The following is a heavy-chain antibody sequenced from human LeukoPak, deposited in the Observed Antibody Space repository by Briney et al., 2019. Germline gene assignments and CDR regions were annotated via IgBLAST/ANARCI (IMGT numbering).Heavy chain of an antibody. D-gene: IGHD2-2*01. CDR2: IYYSGST. CDR1: GGSISNYY. CDR3: ARSDCSTTGCVAYYGMDV. Sequence: SETLSLTCTVSGGSISNYYWNWIRQPPGKGLEWIGYIYYSGSTNYTPSLKSRLTISVDTSKNQFSLKLSSMTAADTAVYYCARSDCSTTGCVAYYGMDVWGQGTTVTASS. V-gene: IGHV4-59*08. J-gene: IGHJ6*02.